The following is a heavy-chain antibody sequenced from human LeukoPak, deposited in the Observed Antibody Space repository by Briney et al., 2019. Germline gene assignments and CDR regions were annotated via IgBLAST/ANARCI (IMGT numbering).Heavy chain of an antibody. CDR3: ARGPRITMTYAFDI. CDR1: GFTVSSNY. J-gene: IGHJ3*02. CDR2: INHSGST. V-gene: IGHV4-34*01. Sequence: SGGSLRLSCAASGFTVSSNYMSWIRQPPGKGLEWIGEINHSGSTNYNPSLKSRVTISVDTSKNQFSLKLSSVTAADTAVYYCARGPRITMTYAFDIWGQGTMVTVSS. D-gene: IGHD3-22*01.